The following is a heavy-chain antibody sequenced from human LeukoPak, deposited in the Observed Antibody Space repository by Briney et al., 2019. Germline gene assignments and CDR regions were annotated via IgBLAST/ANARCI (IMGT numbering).Heavy chain of an antibody. Sequence: PGGSLRLSCAASGFTFSSYSMNWVRQAPGKGLEWVSSISSSSSYIYYADSVKGRFTISRDNAKNSLYLQMNSLRAEDTAVYYCARERVLSNWNDVDPDAFDIWGQGTMVTVSS. J-gene: IGHJ3*02. CDR1: GFTFSSYS. D-gene: IGHD1-1*01. V-gene: IGHV3-21*01. CDR3: ARERVLSNWNDVDPDAFDI. CDR2: ISSSSSYI.